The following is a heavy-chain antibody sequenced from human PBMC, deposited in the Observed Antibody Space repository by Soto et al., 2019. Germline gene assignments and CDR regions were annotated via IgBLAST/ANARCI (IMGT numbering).Heavy chain of an antibody. V-gene: IGHV3-33*01. D-gene: IGHD6-19*01. Sequence: GGSLRLSCAASGFTFSSYGMHWVRQAPGKGLEWVAVIWYDGSNKYYADSVKGRFTISRDNSKNTLYLQMNSLRAEDTAVYYCARDTWLGPSYYYYGMDVWGQGTTVTVSS. CDR1: GFTFSSYG. CDR3: ARDTWLGPSYYYYGMDV. CDR2: IWYDGSNK. J-gene: IGHJ6*02.